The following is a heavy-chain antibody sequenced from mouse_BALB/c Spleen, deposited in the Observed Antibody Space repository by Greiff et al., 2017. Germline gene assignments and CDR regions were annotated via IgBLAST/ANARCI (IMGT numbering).Heavy chain of an antibody. J-gene: IGHJ4*01. Sequence: DVQLVESGGDLVKPGGSLKLSCAASGFTFSSYGMSWVRQTPDKRLEWVATISSGGSYTYYPDSVKGRFTISRDNAKNTLYLQMSSLKSEDTAMCFCARKNRIYAMDDWGEGTSVTVSS. V-gene: IGHV5-6*01. CDR1: GFTFSSYG. CDR2: ISSGGSYT. D-gene: IGHD2-14*01. CDR3: ARKNRIYAMDD.